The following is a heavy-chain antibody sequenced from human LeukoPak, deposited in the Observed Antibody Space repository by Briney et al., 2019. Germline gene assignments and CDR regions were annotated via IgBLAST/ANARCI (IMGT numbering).Heavy chain of an antibody. CDR3: ARNIAAAGIYYYYGMDV. Sequence: GASVKVSCKASGYTFTSYGISWVRQAPGQGLEWMGWISAYNGNTNYAQKLQGRVTMTTDTSTSTAYMELRSLRSDDTAVYYCARNIAAAGIYYYYGMDVWGQGTTVTVSS. CDR1: GYTFTSYG. CDR2: ISAYNGNT. V-gene: IGHV1-18*01. D-gene: IGHD6-13*01. J-gene: IGHJ6*02.